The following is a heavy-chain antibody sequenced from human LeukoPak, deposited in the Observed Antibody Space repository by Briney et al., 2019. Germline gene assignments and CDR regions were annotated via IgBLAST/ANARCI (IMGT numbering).Heavy chain of an antibody. CDR2: IYPGDSDI. D-gene: IGHD3-10*01. CDR1: GYSFPSYW. J-gene: IGHJ6*02. CDR3: ARLGSRVRGVNFYYYIGMDV. V-gene: IGHV5-51*01. Sequence: GESLKISCKGSGYSFPSYWIGWVRQIPGKGLEWMGIIYPGDSDIRYSPSFQGQVTISGDKSINTAYLQWSSLKASDTAMYYCARLGSRVRGVNFYYYIGMDVWGQGTTVIVSS.